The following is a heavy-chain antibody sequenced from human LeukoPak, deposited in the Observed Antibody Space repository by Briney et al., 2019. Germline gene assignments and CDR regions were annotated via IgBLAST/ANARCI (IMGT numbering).Heavy chain of an antibody. V-gene: IGHV4-31*03. CDR3: VRGQYSSSWYDY. CDR1: GGSISSGGYY. J-gene: IGHJ4*02. Sequence: SETLSLTCTVSGGSISSGGYYWSWIRQHPGKGLEWIGYIYYSGSTYYNPSLKSRVTISVDTSKNQFSLKLSSVTAADTAVYYCVRGQYSSSWYDYWGQGTLVTVSS. CDR2: IYYSGST. D-gene: IGHD6-13*01.